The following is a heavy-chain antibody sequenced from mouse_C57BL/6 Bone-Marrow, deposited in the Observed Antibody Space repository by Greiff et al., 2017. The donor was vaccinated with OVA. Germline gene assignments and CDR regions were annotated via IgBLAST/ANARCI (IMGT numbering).Heavy chain of an antibody. CDR3: ERGGNRAWFAY. Sequence: VQLQQSGAELVRPGTSVKVSCKASGYAFTNYLIAWVKQRPGQGLEWIGVINPGRGGTNYNEKFKGQATLSAANSSSTAYMQIISLTAEASAVYFGERGGNRAWFAYWGQGTLVTVSA. V-gene: IGHV1-54*01. CDR2: INPGRGGT. CDR1: GYAFTNYL. J-gene: IGHJ3*01.